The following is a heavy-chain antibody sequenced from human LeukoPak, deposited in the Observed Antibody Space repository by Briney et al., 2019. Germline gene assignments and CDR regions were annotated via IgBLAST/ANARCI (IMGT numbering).Heavy chain of an antibody. CDR1: GGSISSYY. D-gene: IGHD5-18*01. J-gene: IGHJ5*02. V-gene: IGHV4-4*09. Sequence: SETLSLTCTVSGGSISSYYWSWIRQPPGKGLEWIGYIYTSGSTNYNPSLKSRVTISVDTSKNQFSLKLSSVTAADTAVYYCARGYSYGYGGNNWFDPWGQGTLVTVSS. CDR3: ARGYSYGYGGNNWFDP. CDR2: IYTSGST.